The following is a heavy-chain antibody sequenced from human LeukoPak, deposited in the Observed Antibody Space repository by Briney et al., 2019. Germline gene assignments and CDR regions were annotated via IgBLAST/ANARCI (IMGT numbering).Heavy chain of an antibody. CDR2: MNPNSGNT. CDR3: ARGHGLLWFGELLGADY. CDR1: GYTFTSYD. J-gene: IGHJ4*02. D-gene: IGHD3-10*01. V-gene: IGHV1-8*01. Sequence: GASVKVSCKASGYTFTSYDINWVRQATGQGLEWMGWMNPNSGNTGYAQKFQGRVTMTRNTSISTAYMELSSLRSEDTAVYYCARGHGLLWFGELLGADYWGQGTLVTVSS.